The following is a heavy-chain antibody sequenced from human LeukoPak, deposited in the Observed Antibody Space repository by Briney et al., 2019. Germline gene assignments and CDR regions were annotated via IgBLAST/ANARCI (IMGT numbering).Heavy chain of an antibody. Sequence: GSLRLSCAASGLNFRRYEMNWVRQAPGKGLEWVSYIASIGSTIYYADSVKGRFTISRDNAKNSLYLQMNSLRAEDTAVYYCARANYYDISGYDYWGQGTLVTVSS. J-gene: IGHJ4*02. V-gene: IGHV3-48*03. CDR3: ARANYYDISGYDY. D-gene: IGHD3-22*01. CDR2: IASIGSTI. CDR1: GLNFRRYE.